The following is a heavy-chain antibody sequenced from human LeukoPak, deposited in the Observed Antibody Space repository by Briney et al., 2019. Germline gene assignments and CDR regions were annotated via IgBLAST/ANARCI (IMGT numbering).Heavy chain of an antibody. J-gene: IGHJ4*02. D-gene: IGHD6-13*01. Sequence: TGGSLRLSCAASGFTFDDYAVHWVRQAPGKGLEWVSGISWNSGSIGYADSVKGRFTISRDNAKNSLYLQMNSLRAEDMALYYCAKDLTKIAAGVDYWGQGTLVTVSS. CDR3: AKDLTKIAAGVDY. CDR1: GFTFDDYA. V-gene: IGHV3-9*03. CDR2: ISWNSGSI.